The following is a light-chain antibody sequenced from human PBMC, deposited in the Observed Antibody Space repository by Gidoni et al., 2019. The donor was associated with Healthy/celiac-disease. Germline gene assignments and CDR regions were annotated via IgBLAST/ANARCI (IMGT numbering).Light chain of an antibody. CDR1: QRVSSY. Sequence: EIVLTQSPATLSLSPWERATLSCRASQRVSSYLAWYQQKPGQAPRLLIYDASNRDTGLPARFSGSGSGTDFTLTISSLQPEDFAVYYCQQRSNWLTFGGGTKVEIK. CDR2: DAS. CDR3: QQRSNWLT. V-gene: IGKV3-11*01. J-gene: IGKJ4*01.